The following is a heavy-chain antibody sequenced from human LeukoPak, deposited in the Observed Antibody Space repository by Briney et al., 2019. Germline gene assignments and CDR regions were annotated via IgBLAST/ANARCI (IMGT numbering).Heavy chain of an antibody. V-gene: IGHV3-7*01. CDR1: GFTFSSYW. Sequence: GSLRLSCAASGFTFSSYWMSWVRQAPGKGLEWVANIKQDGSEKYYVDSVKGRFTISRDNAKNSLYLQMNSLRAEDTAVYYCARGDPGYSSGWYPYYFDYWGQGTLVTVSS. D-gene: IGHD6-19*01. CDR2: IKQDGSEK. CDR3: ARGDPGYSSGWYPYYFDY. J-gene: IGHJ4*02.